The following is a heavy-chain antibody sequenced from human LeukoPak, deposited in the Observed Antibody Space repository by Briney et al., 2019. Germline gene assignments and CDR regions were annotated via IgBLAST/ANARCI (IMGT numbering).Heavy chain of an antibody. Sequence: PGGSLRLSCTASGFTFSTYSMNWVRQAPGKGLEWVASISSRSKCIYHADSVKGRFTISRDDAKNSLYLQMNSLRADDTAVYYCARAFDTSWDYYYMDVWGKGTTVTVFS. CDR2: ISSRSKCI. D-gene: IGHD2-2*01. CDR1: GFTFSTYS. V-gene: IGHV3-21*06. J-gene: IGHJ6*03. CDR3: ARAFDTSWDYYYMDV.